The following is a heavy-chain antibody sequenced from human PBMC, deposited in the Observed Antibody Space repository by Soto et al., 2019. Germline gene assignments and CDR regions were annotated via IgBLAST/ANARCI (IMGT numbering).Heavy chain of an antibody. CDR1: GFSFRNYA. D-gene: IGHD3-3*01. V-gene: IGHV3-23*04. Sequence: DEQLVESGGGSLQPGESLRLSCAASGFSFRNYAMTWVRQSPGKGLEWVSLISSGGGTTNYADSVKGRFIISRDNSQNMLYLQMNGLRGEDTALYYCAKLKGGLGRFYGMDAWGQGTMVIVSS. CDR2: ISSGGGTT. J-gene: IGHJ6*01. CDR3: AKLKGGLGRFYGMDA.